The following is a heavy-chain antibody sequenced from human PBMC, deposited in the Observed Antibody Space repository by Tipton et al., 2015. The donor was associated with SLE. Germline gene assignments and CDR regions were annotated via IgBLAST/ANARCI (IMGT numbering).Heavy chain of an antibody. CDR3: ARKFAYSSGWYTWFDP. Sequence: TLSLTYAVYGGSFSGYYWSWIRQPPGKGLEWIGEINHSGSTNYNPSLKSRVTISVDTSKNQFSLKLSSVTAADTAMYYCARKFAYSSGWYTWFDPWGQGTLVTVSS. V-gene: IGHV4-34*01. J-gene: IGHJ5*02. CDR2: INHSGST. D-gene: IGHD6-19*01. CDR1: GGSFSGYY.